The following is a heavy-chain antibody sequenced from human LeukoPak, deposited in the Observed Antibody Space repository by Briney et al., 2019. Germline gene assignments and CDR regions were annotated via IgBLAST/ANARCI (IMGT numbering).Heavy chain of an antibody. D-gene: IGHD3-22*01. Sequence: ASVKVSCKASGYTFINNWMRWVRQAPGQGLEWMGWMNPNSGNTGYAQKFQGRVTMTRNTSISTAYMELSSLRSEDTAVYYCARGPLDYYDSSGDAFDIWGQGTMVTVSS. CDR2: MNPNSGNT. CDR3: ARGPLDYYDSSGDAFDI. J-gene: IGHJ3*02. V-gene: IGHV1-8*02. CDR1: GYTFINNW.